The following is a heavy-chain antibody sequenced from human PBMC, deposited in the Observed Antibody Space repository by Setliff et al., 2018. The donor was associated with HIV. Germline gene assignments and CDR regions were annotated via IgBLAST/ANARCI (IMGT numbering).Heavy chain of an antibody. CDR2: IFYSGNT. D-gene: IGHD6-19*01. CDR1: GGSISNITYF. Sequence: SETLSLTCTVSGGSISNITYFWGWIRQPPGKGLEWIGSIFYSGNTYYNPSLKSRVTISVDTPKNQFSLKLRSVTAADTAVYYCARHITGWYDYYYYMDVWGKGNTVTVSS. CDR3: ARHITGWYDYYYYMDV. V-gene: IGHV4-39*01. J-gene: IGHJ6*03.